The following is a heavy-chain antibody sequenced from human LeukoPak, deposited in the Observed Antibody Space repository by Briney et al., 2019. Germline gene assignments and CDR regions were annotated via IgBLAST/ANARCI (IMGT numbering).Heavy chain of an antibody. Sequence: ASLKVSCKASGYTFTGYYMHWVRQAPGQGLEWMGWINPNSGGTNYAQKFQGRVTMTRDTSTSTAYMELSRLRSDDTAVYYCARERLWFGEFRVFDYWGQGTLDTVSS. CDR3: ARERLWFGEFRVFDY. D-gene: IGHD3-10*01. J-gene: IGHJ4*02. CDR1: GYTFTGYY. V-gene: IGHV1-2*02. CDR2: INPNSGGT.